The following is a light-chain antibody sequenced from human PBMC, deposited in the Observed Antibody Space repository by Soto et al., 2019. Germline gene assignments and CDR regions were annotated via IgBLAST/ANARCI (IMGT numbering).Light chain of an antibody. CDR3: VLYMGSGIWV. CDR1: SGSVSTSYY. J-gene: IGLJ3*02. CDR2: STN. V-gene: IGLV8-61*01. Sequence: QTVVTQEPSFSVSPGGTVTLTCGLSSGSVSTSYYPSWYQQTPGQAPRTLIYSTNTRSSGVPDRFSGSILGNKAALSITGGQADDESDYYSVLYMGSGIWVFGGGTKLTVL.